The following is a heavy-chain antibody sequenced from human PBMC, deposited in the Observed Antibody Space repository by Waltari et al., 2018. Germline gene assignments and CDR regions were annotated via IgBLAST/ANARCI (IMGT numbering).Heavy chain of an antibody. Sequence: EVQLVESGGGLIQPGGSLRLSCAGSGFSISDNYMSWVRQAPGKGLEWVSFINSGGTTYYADSVKGRFTISRDNSKNTVYLQMNSLRAEDTAMYYCARDSKFDPWGQGTLVTVSS. CDR1: GFSISDNY. V-gene: IGHV3-53*01. J-gene: IGHJ5*02. CDR3: ARDSKFDP. D-gene: IGHD4-4*01. CDR2: INSGGTT.